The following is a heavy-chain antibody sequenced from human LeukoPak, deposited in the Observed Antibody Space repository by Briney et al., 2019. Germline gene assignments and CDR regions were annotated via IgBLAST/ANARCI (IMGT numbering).Heavy chain of an antibody. V-gene: IGHV3-23*01. CDR3: AKDRLGTVPDAFDI. D-gene: IGHD4-17*01. CDR1: GFTFSNYV. Sequence: PGGSLRLSCAASGFTFSNYVMTWVRQATGKGLEWVSAISGSGGTTYYADSVKGRFTISRDNSKNTLYLQMNSLRAEDTAAYYCAKDRLGTVPDAFDIWGQGTMVTVSS. CDR2: ISGSGGTT. J-gene: IGHJ3*02.